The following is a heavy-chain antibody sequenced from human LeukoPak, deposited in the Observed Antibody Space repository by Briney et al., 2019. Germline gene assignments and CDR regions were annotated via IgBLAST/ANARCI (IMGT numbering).Heavy chain of an antibody. CDR2: INPNSGGT. V-gene: IGHV1-2*02. Sequence: ASVKVSCKASGYTFTGYYMHWVRQAPGHGLEWMGWINPNSGGTNYAQKFQGRVTMTRDTSLTTAYMELSWLRTEATAVYYCARERSGSPDYCGEGALFTASS. D-gene: IGHD3-10*01. CDR1: GYTFTGYY. CDR3: ARERSGSPDY. J-gene: IGHJ4*02.